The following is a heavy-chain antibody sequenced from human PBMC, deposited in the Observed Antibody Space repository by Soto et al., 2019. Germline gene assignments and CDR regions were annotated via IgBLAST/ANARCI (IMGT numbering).Heavy chain of an antibody. CDR3: ATRWGYCGDECFSWDFQH. J-gene: IGHJ1*01. D-gene: IGHD2-21*01. Sequence: GGSLRLSCAGSGFSFRDYAMGWVRQSPGKGLEWVSSLSGPGSNKYYSDAVKGRFIISRDNSQNTLYLHMSSLGAEDTAVYYCATRWGYCGDECFSWDFQHWGQGALVTVSS. CDR2: LSGPGSNK. V-gene: IGHV3-23*01. CDR1: GFSFRDYA.